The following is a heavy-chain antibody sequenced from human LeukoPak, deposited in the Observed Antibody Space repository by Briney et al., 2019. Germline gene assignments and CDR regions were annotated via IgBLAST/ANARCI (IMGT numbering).Heavy chain of an antibody. J-gene: IGHJ4*02. D-gene: IGHD3-3*01. CDR2: INHSGST. CDR3: ARTMTYYDFWSGYQSCYFDY. V-gene: IGHV4-34*01. CDR1: GGSFSGYY. Sequence: SETPSLTCAVYGGSFSGYYWSWIRQPPGKGLEWIGEINHSGSTNYNPSLKSRVTISVDTSKNQFSLKLSSVTAADTAVYYCARTMTYYDFWSGYQSCYFDYWGQGTLVTVSS.